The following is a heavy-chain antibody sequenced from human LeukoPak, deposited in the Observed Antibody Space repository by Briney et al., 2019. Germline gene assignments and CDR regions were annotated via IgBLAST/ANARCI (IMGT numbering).Heavy chain of an antibody. Sequence: PSETLSLTCTVSGGSISSYYWSWIRQPPGKGLEWIGYIYHSGSTNYNPSLKSRVTISVDTSKNQFSLKLSSVTAADTAVYYCARGGTDTAMVRTDYYYYMDVWGKGTTVTVSS. CDR1: GGSISSYY. V-gene: IGHV4-59*01. CDR2: IYHSGST. CDR3: ARGGTDTAMVRTDYYYYMDV. D-gene: IGHD5-18*01. J-gene: IGHJ6*03.